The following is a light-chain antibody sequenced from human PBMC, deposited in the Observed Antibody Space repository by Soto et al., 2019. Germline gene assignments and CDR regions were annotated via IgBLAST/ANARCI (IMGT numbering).Light chain of an antibody. CDR2: TAS. V-gene: IGKV1-9*01. CDR1: QGINSY. Sequence: IQLTQSPSSLSASVGDRVTITCRASQGINSYLAWYQQKPGKAPNLLIYTASTLQSGVPSRFSGSGSGTEFTLTITSLQPEDFASYYCQQLYTYPLTFGGGTKVDIK. J-gene: IGKJ4*01. CDR3: QQLYTYPLT.